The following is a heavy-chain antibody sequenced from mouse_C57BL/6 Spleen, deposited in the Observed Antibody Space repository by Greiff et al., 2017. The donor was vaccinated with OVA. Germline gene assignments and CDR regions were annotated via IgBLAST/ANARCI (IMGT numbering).Heavy chain of an antibody. CDR3: ARNPNYYGSSPLDY. Sequence: QVQLQQPGAELVKPGALVKMSCKASGYTFTSYWITWVKQRPGQGLEWIGDIYPGSGSTNYNEKFKSKATLTVDPSSSTAYMQLSSLTSEDSAVYYCARNPNYYGSSPLDYWGQGTTLTVSS. V-gene: IGHV1-55*01. J-gene: IGHJ2*01. D-gene: IGHD1-1*01. CDR2: IYPGSGST. CDR1: GYTFTSYW.